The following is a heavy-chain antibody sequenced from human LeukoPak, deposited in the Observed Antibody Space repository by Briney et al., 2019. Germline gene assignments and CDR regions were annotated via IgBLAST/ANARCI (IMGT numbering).Heavy chain of an antibody. Sequence: SETLSLTCSVSGGSISSYYWSWSRQPPGKGLEWLGYIYYSGSTNYNPSLKSRVTISVDTSKNQFSLKLSSVTAADTAVYYCARVVRVKSTYYYDSSGSDAFDIWGQGAMVTVSS. CDR2: IYYSGST. CDR3: ARVVRVKSTYYYDSSGSDAFDI. CDR1: GGSISSYY. V-gene: IGHV4-59*01. D-gene: IGHD3-22*01. J-gene: IGHJ3*02.